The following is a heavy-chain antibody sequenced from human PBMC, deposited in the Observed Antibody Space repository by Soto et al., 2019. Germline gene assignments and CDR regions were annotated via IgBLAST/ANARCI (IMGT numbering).Heavy chain of an antibody. CDR3: ARDSSRVVVAATTYYYYYYGMDV. CDR2: ISYDGSNK. D-gene: IGHD2-15*01. Sequence: GGSLRLSCAASGFTFSSYAMHWVRQAPVKGLEWVAVISYDGSNKYYADSVKGRFTISRDNSKNTLYLQMNSLRAEDTAVYYCARDSSRVVVAATTYYYYYYGMDVWGQGTTVTVSS. J-gene: IGHJ6*02. V-gene: IGHV3-30-3*01. CDR1: GFTFSSYA.